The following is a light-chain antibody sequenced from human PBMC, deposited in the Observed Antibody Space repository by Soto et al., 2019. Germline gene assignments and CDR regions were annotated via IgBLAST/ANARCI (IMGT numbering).Light chain of an antibody. J-gene: IGKJ5*01. V-gene: IGKV1-5*03. CDR2: KAS. CDR3: QQYNSYPIT. Sequence: DIKMTQSTSTLSASVGDRVTITCRASQSISSWLAWYQQKPGKAPKSLIYKASSLESGVPSRFSGSGSGTEFTLTISSLQPDDFATYYCQQYNSYPITFGQGTRLEIK. CDR1: QSISSW.